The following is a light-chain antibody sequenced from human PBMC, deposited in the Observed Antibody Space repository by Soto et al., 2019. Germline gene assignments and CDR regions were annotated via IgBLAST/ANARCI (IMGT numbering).Light chain of an antibody. Sequence: QSVLTQPPSVSGAPGQRVTISCTGSSSNIGAGYDVHWYQQRPGTAPKLLIFGNINRPSGAPDRFSGSKSGTSASLAITGLQAEDEGDYYCQSYDSTLSARYVFGTGTKATV. CDR1: SSNIGAGYD. V-gene: IGLV1-40*01. CDR2: GNI. CDR3: QSYDSTLSARYV. J-gene: IGLJ1*01.